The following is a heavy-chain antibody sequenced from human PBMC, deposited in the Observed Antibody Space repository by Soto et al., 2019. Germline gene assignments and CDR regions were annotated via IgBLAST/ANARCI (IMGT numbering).Heavy chain of an antibody. D-gene: IGHD3-3*01. J-gene: IGHJ6*02. CDR3: ARGPVAYYDFWSGYFPDYYYYYGMDV. CDR2: INTNTGNP. V-gene: IGHV7-4-1*01. CDR1: GYTFTSYA. Sequence: QVQLVQSGSELKKPGASVKVSCKASGYTFTSYAMNWVRQAPGQGLEWMGWINTNTGNPTYAQGFTGRFVFSLDTSVSTEYLQICSLKAEDTAVYYCARGPVAYYDFWSGYFPDYYYYYGMDVWGQGTTVTVSS.